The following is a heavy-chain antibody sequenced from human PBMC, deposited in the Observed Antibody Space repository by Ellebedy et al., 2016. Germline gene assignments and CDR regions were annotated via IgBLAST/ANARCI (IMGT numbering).Heavy chain of an antibody. CDR2: IYADDSYS. CDR1: GYTFRDYW. CDR3: VRQKWGSNPDY. D-gene: IGHD1-26*01. Sequence: GESLKISCKASGYTFRDYWINWVRQMPGQGLEWLGMIYADDSYSTYSPSFQGHATMSVDRSINTVYLQWDTLRASDTATYFCVRQKWGSNPDYWGQGTQVIVSS. V-gene: IGHV5-10-1*01. J-gene: IGHJ4*02.